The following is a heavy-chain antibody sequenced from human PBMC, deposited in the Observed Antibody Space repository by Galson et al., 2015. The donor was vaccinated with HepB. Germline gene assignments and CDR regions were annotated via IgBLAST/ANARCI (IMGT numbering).Heavy chain of an antibody. D-gene: IGHD2-21*01. CDR3: AKEGQWHNVAATFRYYFDF. J-gene: IGHJ4*02. V-gene: IGHV3-30*18. CDR1: GFTFSDYD. CDR2: ISYDGSDK. Sequence: LRLSCAASGFTFSDYDMHWVRQAPGKGLEWVTLISYDGSDKYYADSVKGRFTISRDNSKNTLFLQIDSLRPEDTAVYYCAKEGQWHNVAATFRYYFDFWGQGTLVTVSS.